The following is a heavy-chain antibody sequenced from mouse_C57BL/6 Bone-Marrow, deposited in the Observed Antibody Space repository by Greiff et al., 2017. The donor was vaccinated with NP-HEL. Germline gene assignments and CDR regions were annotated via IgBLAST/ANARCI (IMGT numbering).Heavy chain of an antibody. J-gene: IGHJ1*03. CDR1: GYTFTSYW. V-gene: IGHV1-72*01. CDR2: IDPNSGGT. Sequence: VQLQHPGAELVKPGASVKLSCKASGYTFTSYWMHWVKQRPGRGLEWIGRIDPNSGGTKYNEKFKSKATLTVDKPSSTAYMQLSSLTSEDSAVYYCARYPITTVVATNWYFDVWGTGTTVTVSS. D-gene: IGHD1-1*01. CDR3: ARYPITTVVATNWYFDV.